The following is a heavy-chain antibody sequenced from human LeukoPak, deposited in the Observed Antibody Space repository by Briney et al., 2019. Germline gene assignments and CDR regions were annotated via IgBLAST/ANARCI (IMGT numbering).Heavy chain of an antibody. CDR2: ISSSGSYI. CDR1: GFTFSSYS. CDR3: ARGDCSSTSCYYY. D-gene: IGHD2-2*01. Sequence: PGGSLRLSCAASGFTFSSYSMNWVRQAPGKGLEWVSSISSSGSYIYYADSVKGRFTISRDNAKNSLYLQMNSLRAEDTAVYYCARGDCSSTSCYYYWGQGTLVTVSS. V-gene: IGHV3-21*01. J-gene: IGHJ4*02.